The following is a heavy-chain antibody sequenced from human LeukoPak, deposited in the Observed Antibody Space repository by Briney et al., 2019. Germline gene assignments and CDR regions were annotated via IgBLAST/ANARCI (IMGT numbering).Heavy chain of an antibody. V-gene: IGHV3-30-3*01. CDR3: ARGTWYPPYNAFEL. CDR1: EFTFRSYT. J-gene: IGHJ3*01. CDR2: ISYDGSNE. D-gene: IGHD2-15*01. Sequence: PGGSLRLSCVASEFTFRSYTMHWVRQAPGRGLEWVATISYDGSNEYYADSVKGRFTISRDNSMNRLYLRMNSLRTEDTAIYYCARGTWYPPYNAFELWGQGTVVTVSS.